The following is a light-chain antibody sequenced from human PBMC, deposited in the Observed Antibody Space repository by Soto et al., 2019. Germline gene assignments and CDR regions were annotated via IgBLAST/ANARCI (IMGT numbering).Light chain of an antibody. J-gene: IGLJ2*01. Sequence: QSALTQPPSASGSPGQSVTISCTGTSRYIGAYDYVSWYQQRPGKAPKVMIYDVSKRPSEVPDRFSGSKSGNTASLTVSGLQAEDEAAYYCCSLSGSNNRVLFGGGTKQTVL. CDR1: SRYIGAYDY. CDR2: DVS. CDR3: CSLSGSNNRVL. V-gene: IGLV2-8*01.